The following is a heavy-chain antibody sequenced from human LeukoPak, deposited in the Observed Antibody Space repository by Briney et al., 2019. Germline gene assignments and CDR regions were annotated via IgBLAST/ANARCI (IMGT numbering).Heavy chain of an antibody. CDR2: IKLNGGGK. CDR3: ARDADGHFDS. CDR1: GFTFSSFW. J-gene: IGHJ4*02. D-gene: IGHD5-24*01. Sequence: GGSPRLSCAASGFTFSSFWMNWVRQPPGKGLEWVAHIKLNGGGKDYAGSVKGRFTISRDDAKNSVYLEINSLRAEDTAVYYCARDADGHFDSWGQGTLVTVSS. V-gene: IGHV3-7*01.